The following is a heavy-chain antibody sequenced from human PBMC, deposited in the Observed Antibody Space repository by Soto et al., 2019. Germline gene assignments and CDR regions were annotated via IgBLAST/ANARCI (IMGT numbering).Heavy chain of an antibody. D-gene: IGHD6-25*01. J-gene: IGHJ5*02. Sequence: PSETLSLTCTDSGGSVSRGSYYWSWIRQPPGKALEWIGYMCLRGSTYYHPSLKSRVTMSLDVSRNQFSVKLTSVTAADTAVYYCATAPAPAVTRNWFDPWGQGTLVTVSS. CDR2: MCLRGST. CDR3: ATAPAPAVTRNWFDP. CDR1: GGSVSRGSYY. V-gene: IGHV4-61*01.